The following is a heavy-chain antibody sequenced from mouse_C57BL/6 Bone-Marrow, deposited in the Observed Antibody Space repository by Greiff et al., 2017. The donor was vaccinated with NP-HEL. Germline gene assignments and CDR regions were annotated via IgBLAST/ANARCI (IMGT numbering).Heavy chain of an antibody. J-gene: IGHJ2*01. CDR1: GYTFTDYY. D-gene: IGHD4-1*01. Sequence: EVQLVESGPVLVKPGASVKMSCKASGYTFTDYYMNWVKQSHGKSLEWIGVINPYNGGTSYNQKFKGKATLTVDKSSSTAYMELNSLTSEDSAVYYCARTGTGYWGQGTTLTVSS. V-gene: IGHV1-19*01. CDR3: ARTGTGY. CDR2: INPYNGGT.